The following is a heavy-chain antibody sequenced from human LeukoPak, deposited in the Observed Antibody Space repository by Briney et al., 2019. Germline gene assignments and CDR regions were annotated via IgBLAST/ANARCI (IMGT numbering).Heavy chain of an antibody. Sequence: GGSLRLSCAASGFTFSSYRMNRVRQAPGKGLEWVSYISSSSSTIYYADSVKTRFTISRDNAKNSLCVQTNSLGAEDTAVYYCERDLPDLYSSGWTSFDYWGQGTLVTVSS. CDR2: ISSSSSTI. J-gene: IGHJ4*02. CDR1: GFTFSSYR. V-gene: IGHV3-48*01. CDR3: ERDLPDLYSSGWTSFDY. D-gene: IGHD6-19*01.